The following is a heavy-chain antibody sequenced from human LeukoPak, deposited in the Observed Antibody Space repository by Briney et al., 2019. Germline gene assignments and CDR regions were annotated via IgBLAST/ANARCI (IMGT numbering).Heavy chain of an antibody. Sequence: ASVKVSCKASGGTFSSYAISWVRQAPGQGLEWMGGIIPIFGTASYAQKFQGRVTITADESTSTAYMELSSLRSEDTAVYYCAREDSSSWFLDYWGQGTLVTVSS. CDR1: GGTFSSYA. CDR2: IIPIFGTA. CDR3: AREDSSSWFLDY. D-gene: IGHD6-13*01. J-gene: IGHJ4*02. V-gene: IGHV1-69*13.